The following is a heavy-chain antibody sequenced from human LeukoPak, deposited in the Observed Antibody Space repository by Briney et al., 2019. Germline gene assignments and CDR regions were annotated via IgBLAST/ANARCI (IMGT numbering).Heavy chain of an antibody. CDR3: TTEIPYPMIVGFDP. V-gene: IGHV3-15*01. J-gene: IGHJ5*02. Sequence: PGRSLRLSCAASGFTFSNAWMSWVRQAPGKGLEWVGRIKSKTDGGTTDYAAPVKGRFTISRDDSKNTLYLQMNSLKTEDTAVYYCTTEIPYPMIVGFDPWGQGTLVTVSS. CDR2: IKSKTDGGTT. CDR1: GFTFSNAW. D-gene: IGHD3-22*01.